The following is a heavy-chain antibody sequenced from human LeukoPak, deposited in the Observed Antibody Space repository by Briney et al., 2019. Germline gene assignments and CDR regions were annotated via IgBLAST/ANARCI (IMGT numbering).Heavy chain of an antibody. D-gene: IGHD3-10*01. CDR3: ATEVPGSYYFDY. V-gene: IGHV3-74*01. CDR1: GFTFSSYW. CDR2: INIDGRST. Sequence: GGSLRLSCAGSGFTFSSYWMHWVRPAPGKGLVLGSRINIDGRSTTYADSVKGRFTISRDNAKNTLYLQMNSLRAEDTAVYYCATEVPGSYYFDYWGQGTLATVST. J-gene: IGHJ4*02.